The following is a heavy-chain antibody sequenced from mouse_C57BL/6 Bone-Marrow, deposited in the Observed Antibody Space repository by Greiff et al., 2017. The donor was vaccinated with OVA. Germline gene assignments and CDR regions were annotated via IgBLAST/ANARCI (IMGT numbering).Heavy chain of an antibody. D-gene: IGHD1-1*01. CDR2: ISNGGGST. CDR3: ARPIYYGSSYGFAY. V-gene: IGHV5-12*01. J-gene: IGHJ3*01. Sequence: EVKLMESGGGLVQPGGSLKLSCAASGFTFSDYYMYWVRQTPEKRLEWVAYISNGGGSTYYPDTVKGRFTISRDNAKNTLYLQMSRLKSEDTAMYYCARPIYYGSSYGFAYWGQGTLVTVSA. CDR1: GFTFSDYY.